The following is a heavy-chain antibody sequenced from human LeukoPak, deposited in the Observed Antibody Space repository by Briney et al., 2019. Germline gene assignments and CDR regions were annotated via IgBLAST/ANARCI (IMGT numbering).Heavy chain of an antibody. D-gene: IGHD6-6*01. CDR2: FYHSGST. V-gene: IGHV4-30-2*01. CDR3: ARTSIAARRANAFDI. Sequence: SQTLSLTCTVSGGSISSGGYSWSWIRQPPGKGLEWIGYFYHSGSTYYNPSLKSRVTISVDRSKNQFSLKLSSVTAADTAVYYCARTSIAARRANAFDIWGLGTMVTVSS. CDR1: GGSISSGGYS. J-gene: IGHJ3*02.